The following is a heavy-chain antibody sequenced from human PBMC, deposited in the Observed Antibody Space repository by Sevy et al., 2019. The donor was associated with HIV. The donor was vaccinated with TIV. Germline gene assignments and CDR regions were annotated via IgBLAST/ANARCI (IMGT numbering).Heavy chain of an antibody. CDR3: ARDRLLFDYYDSSGYSDY. J-gene: IGHJ4*02. CDR1: AFTFSSYS. V-gene: IGHV3-21*01. Sequence: GESLKISCAASAFTFSSYSMNWVRQAQGKGLEWVSSISSSSSYIYYAVSVKGRFTISRDNAKNSLYLQMNSLRAEDTAVYYCARDRLLFDYYDSSGYSDYWGQGTLVTVSS. CDR2: ISSSSSYI. D-gene: IGHD3-22*01.